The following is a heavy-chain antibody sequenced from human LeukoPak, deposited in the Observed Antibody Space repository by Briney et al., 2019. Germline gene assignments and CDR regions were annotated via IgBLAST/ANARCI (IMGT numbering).Heavy chain of an antibody. J-gene: IGHJ4*02. CDR2: IHSSGNT. CDR1: GASISGRSYY. Sequence: PSETLSLTCTVSGASISGRSYYWSWIRQPPGQGLEWIGTIHSSGNTYYNPSLKSRVTISVDTSKNQFSLKLSSVTAADTAVYYCARPAGWLPRYYFEYWGQGTLVTVSS. CDR3: ARPAGWLPRYYFEY. V-gene: IGHV4-39*01. D-gene: IGHD5-24*01.